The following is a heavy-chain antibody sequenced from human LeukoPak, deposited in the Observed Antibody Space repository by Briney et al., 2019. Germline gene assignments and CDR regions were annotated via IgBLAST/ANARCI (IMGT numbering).Heavy chain of an antibody. CDR2: IYPGDSDT. J-gene: IGHJ4*02. CDR3: GMGHNWNDVFDH. V-gene: IGHV5-51*01. Sequence: GESLKIPCKGSGYTFTSYWLGWVRQMPGKGLEWMGIIYPGDSDTRYSPSFQGQVTISADKSISTAYLQWSSLRASDTASYYCGMGHNWNDVFDHWGQGSLVTDSS. CDR1: GYTFTSYW. D-gene: IGHD1-20*01.